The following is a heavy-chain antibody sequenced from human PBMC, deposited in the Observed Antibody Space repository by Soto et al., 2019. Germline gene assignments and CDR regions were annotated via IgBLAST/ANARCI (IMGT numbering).Heavy chain of an antibody. D-gene: IGHD1-26*01. CDR1: GFTFSTYW. CDR3: ARDMGPSGAYGY. J-gene: IGHJ4*02. V-gene: IGHV3-7*03. CDR2: IDPDGSQK. Sequence: EVQLVDSGGDLVQPGGSLRLSCAASGFTFSTYWMSWVRQAPGKGLEWVANIDPDGSQKYYVDSVKGRFTISRDSATNSLYLQLHSLRPEDTAVYYCARDMGPSGAYGYWGQATLVTVAS.